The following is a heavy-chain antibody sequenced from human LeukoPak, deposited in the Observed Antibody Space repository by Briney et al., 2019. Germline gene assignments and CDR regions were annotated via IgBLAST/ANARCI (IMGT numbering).Heavy chain of an antibody. CDR2: FDPEDGET. Sequence: MHWVXQAPGKGLEWMGGFDPEDGETIYAQKFQGRVTMTEDTSTDTAYMELSSLRSEDTAVYYCATVANYYDSSGYYGYWGQGTLVTVSS. V-gene: IGHV1-24*01. CDR3: ATVANYYDSSGYYGY. J-gene: IGHJ4*02. D-gene: IGHD3-22*01.